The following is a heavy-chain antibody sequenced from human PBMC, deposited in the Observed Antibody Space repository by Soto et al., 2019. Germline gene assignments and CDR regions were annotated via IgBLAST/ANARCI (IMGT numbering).Heavy chain of an antibody. CDR3: ARGYYSGSNPSSFDY. Sequence: QLQLVQSGAEVREPGSSVKVSCKASGGTFSSYTVIWVRQAPGQGLEWVGGITPTLNIAKYAEKFQGRVTITADESTSTVNLHLSSQRSEDTAVYFCARGYYSGSNPSSFDYWGQGTLVAVSS. CDR2: ITPTLNIA. V-gene: IGHV1-69*01. J-gene: IGHJ4*02. D-gene: IGHD1-26*01. CDR1: GGTFSSYT.